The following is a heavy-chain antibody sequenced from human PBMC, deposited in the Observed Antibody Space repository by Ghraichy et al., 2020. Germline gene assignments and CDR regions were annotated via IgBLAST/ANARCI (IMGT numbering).Heavy chain of an antibody. CDR2: INQDGSEK. CDR1: GLTFGTYW. CDR3: GRGGGWTTEY. D-gene: IGHD6-19*01. Sequence: LSLTCETSGLTFGTYWMTWIRQAPGRGLEWVANINQDGSEKNYVDSVKGRFTISIDNTKTSLYLQMDNLRADDTAVYYCGRGGGWTTEYWGQGTLVTVSS. J-gene: IGHJ4*02. V-gene: IGHV3-7*01.